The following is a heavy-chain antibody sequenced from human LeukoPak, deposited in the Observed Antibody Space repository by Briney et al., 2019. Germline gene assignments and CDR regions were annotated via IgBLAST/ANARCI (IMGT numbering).Heavy chain of an antibody. CDR1: GYTFTGYY. J-gene: IGHJ4*02. CDR2: INPNSGGT. V-gene: IGHV1-2*02. CDR3: ARVQLERSGEPFDY. Sequence: GASVKVSCKASGYTFTGYYIHWVRQAPGQGLEWMGWINPNSGGTNYAQKLQGRVTMITDTSTSTAYMELRSLRSDDTAVYYCARVQLERSGEPFDYWGQGTLITVSS. D-gene: IGHD1-1*01.